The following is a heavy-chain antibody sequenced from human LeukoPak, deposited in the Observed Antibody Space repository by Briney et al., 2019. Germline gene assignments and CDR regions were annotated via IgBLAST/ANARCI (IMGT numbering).Heavy chain of an antibody. Sequence: SETLSLTCTVSGGSISSYYWSWIRQPPGKGLEWIGYIYYSGSTNYNPSLKSRVTISVDTSKNQFSLKLRSVTAADTAVYYCARYTAMVAFHAHGFDIWGKGTMVTVP. J-gene: IGHJ3*02. CDR3: ARYTAMVAFHAHGFDI. CDR2: IYYSGST. CDR1: GGSISSYY. D-gene: IGHD5-18*01. V-gene: IGHV4-59*01.